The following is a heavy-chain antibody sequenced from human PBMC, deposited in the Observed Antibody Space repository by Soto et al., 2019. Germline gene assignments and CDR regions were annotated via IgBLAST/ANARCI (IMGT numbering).Heavy chain of an antibody. Sequence: GGALRLSCAASGFTFSTYWMNWVRQAPGKGLVWVSRINPDGSSTDYADSVEGRFTISRDNAKNTLYLQMNSLRAEDTAVYYCARSNWFDPWGQGTLVTVSS. CDR2: INPDGSST. V-gene: IGHV3-74*01. CDR3: ARSNWFDP. CDR1: GFTFSTYW. J-gene: IGHJ5*02.